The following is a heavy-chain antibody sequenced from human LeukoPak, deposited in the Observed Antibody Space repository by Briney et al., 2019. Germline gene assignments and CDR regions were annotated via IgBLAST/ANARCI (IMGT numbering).Heavy chain of an antibody. V-gene: IGHV3-33*01. CDR1: GYTFSNYG. D-gene: IGHD1-26*01. CDR3: ARAMGAYPNENWLDP. Sequence: PGGSLRLSCATSGYTFSNYGMHWVRQAPGKGLEWVAVIWFDGSQQYYADSVKGRFTISRDSSENTIYLQMNGLRAEDTAVYYCARAMGAYPNENWLDPWGQGTLVTVSS. CDR2: IWFDGSQQ. J-gene: IGHJ5*02.